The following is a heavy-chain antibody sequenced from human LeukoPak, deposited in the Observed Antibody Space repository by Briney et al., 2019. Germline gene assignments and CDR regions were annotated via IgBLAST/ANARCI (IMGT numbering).Heavy chain of an antibody. Sequence: SETLSLTCTVSGYSISSAFYWGWIRQPPEKGLEWVGFLYHSGGTYYNPSLKSRLNMSIDTSKNQFSLKLTSVTAPDTAVYYCARADYGDYVFWGQGTLVTVSS. CDR3: ARADYGDYVF. J-gene: IGHJ4*02. V-gene: IGHV4-38-2*02. D-gene: IGHD4-17*01. CDR1: GYSISSAFY. CDR2: LYHSGGT.